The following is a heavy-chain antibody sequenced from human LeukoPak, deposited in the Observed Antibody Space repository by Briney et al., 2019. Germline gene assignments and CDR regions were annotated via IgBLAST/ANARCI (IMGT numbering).Heavy chain of an antibody. CDR3: ARFVESAAAGLVDY. D-gene: IGHD6-13*01. J-gene: IGHJ4*02. CDR2: IWYDGSNK. CDR1: GFTFSSYA. V-gene: IGHV3-33*08. Sequence: GGSLRLSCAASGFTFSSYAMHWVRQAPGKGLEWVAVIWYDGSNKYYADSVKGRFTISRDNSKNTLYLQMNSLRAEDTAVYYCARFVESAAAGLVDYWGQGTLVTVSS.